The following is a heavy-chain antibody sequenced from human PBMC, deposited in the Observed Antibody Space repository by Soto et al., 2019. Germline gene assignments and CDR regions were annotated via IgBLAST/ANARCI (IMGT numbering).Heavy chain of an antibody. CDR2: IYYSGST. D-gene: IGHD3-3*01. Sequence: PSATLSLTCTVSGGSISSYYCSCIRQPPGKGLEMIGYIYYSGSTNYNPSLKSRVTISVDTSKTQFSLKLSSVTAADTAVYYCARGYVFWSGWRRAGYYYYMDVWGKGTTVTVS. V-gene: IGHV4-59*08. J-gene: IGHJ6*03. CDR1: GGSISSYY. CDR3: ARGYVFWSGWRRAGYYYYMDV.